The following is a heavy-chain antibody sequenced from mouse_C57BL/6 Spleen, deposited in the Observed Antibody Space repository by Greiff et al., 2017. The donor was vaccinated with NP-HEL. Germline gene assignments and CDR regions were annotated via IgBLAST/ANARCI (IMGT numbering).Heavy chain of an antibody. J-gene: IGHJ4*01. CDR1: GYTFTSYW. D-gene: IGHD1-1*01. Sequence: QVQLQQPGAELVKPGASVKMSCKASGYTFTSYWITWVKQRPGQGLEWIGDIYPCSGSTNYNQKFKSKATLTVDTSSSTAYMQLSSLTSEDSAVYCCTRRSSSAYDMDYWGQGTSVTVSS. CDR3: TRRSSSAYDMDY. CDR2: IYPCSGST. V-gene: IGHV1-55*01.